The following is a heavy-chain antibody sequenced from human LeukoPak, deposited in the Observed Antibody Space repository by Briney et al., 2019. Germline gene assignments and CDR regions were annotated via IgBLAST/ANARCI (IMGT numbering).Heavy chain of an antibody. CDR1: GFTFSSYS. V-gene: IGHV3-48*02. D-gene: IGHD2-15*01. Sequence: PGGSLRLSCAASGFTFSSYSMNWVRQAPGKGLEWVSYISSSSTIYYADSVKGRFTISRDNAKNSLYLQMNSLRDEDTAVYYCARDPIGGIVVRMDVWGQGTTVTVSS. J-gene: IGHJ6*02. CDR3: ARDPIGGIVVRMDV. CDR2: ISSSSTI.